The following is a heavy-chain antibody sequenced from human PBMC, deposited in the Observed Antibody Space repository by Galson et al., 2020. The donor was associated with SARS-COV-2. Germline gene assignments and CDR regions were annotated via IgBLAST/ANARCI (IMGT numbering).Heavy chain of an antibody. CDR2: ISPYNGKT. J-gene: IGHJ5*02. Sequence: ASVKVSCKASGYTFTSYGISWVRQAPGQGLEWMGWISPYNGKTNYAQKLQGRVTMTTDTSTSTAYMELRSLRSDDTAVYYCARGLGSSGWYGGNWFDPWGQGTLVTVSS. D-gene: IGHD6-19*01. CDR1: GYTFTSYG. CDR3: ARGLGSSGWYGGNWFDP. V-gene: IGHV1-18*01.